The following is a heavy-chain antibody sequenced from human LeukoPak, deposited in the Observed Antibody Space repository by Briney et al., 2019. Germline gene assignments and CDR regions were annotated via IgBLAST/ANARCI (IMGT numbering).Heavy chain of an antibody. V-gene: IGHV3-23*01. CDR1: GFTFSSYA. Sequence: GGSLRLSCAASGFTFSSYAMSWVRQAPGKGLEWVSAINGGGDNTFYADSVKGRFTISRDNSKNTLYLQMSSLRAEDTAVYYCARNDYGDYAHAEYFQHWSQGTLVTVSS. CDR3: ARNDYGDYAHAEYFQH. J-gene: IGHJ1*01. D-gene: IGHD4-17*01. CDR2: INGGGDNT.